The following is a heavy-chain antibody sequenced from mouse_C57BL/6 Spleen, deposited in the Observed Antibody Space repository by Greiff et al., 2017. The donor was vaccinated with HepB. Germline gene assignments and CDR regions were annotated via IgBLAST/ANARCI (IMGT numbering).Heavy chain of an antibody. Sequence: EVKVVESGGDLVKPGGSLKLSCAASGFTFSSYGMSWVRQTPDKRLEWVATISSGGSYTYYPDSVKGRFTISRDNAKNTLYLQMSSLKSEDTAMYYCARHEDGYYFDYWGQGTTLTVSS. CDR1: GFTFSSYG. V-gene: IGHV5-6*01. CDR3: ARHEDGYYFDY. J-gene: IGHJ2*01. D-gene: IGHD2-3*01. CDR2: ISSGGSYT.